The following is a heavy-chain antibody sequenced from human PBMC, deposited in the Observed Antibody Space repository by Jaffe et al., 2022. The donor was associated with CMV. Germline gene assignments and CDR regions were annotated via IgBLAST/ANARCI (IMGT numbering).Heavy chain of an antibody. CDR3: ARQRSHDSSGFDAFDI. Sequence: QVQLQESGPGLVKPSETLSLTCTVSGGSISSYYWSWIRQPPGKGLEWIGYIYYSGSTNYNPSLKSRVTISVDTSKNQFSLKLSSVTAADTAVYYCARQRSHDSSGFDAFDIWGQGTMVTVSS. V-gene: IGHV4-59*08. CDR1: GGSISSYY. D-gene: IGHD3-22*01. CDR2: IYYSGST. J-gene: IGHJ3*02.